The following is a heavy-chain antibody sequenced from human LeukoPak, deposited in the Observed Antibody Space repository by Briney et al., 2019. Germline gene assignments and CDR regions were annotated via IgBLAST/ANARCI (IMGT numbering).Heavy chain of an antibody. Sequence: PSETLSLTCTVSGGSISPYYWTWVRQPPGKGLERIGNIYYSGSTDSNPSLKGRVTFSVDQSKNQFSLRLSSVTAADTAMYYCARGSIAARNDAFDIWGQGTMVTVSS. J-gene: IGHJ3*02. CDR2: IYYSGST. CDR1: GGSISPYY. V-gene: IGHV4-59*01. D-gene: IGHD6-6*01. CDR3: ARGSIAARNDAFDI.